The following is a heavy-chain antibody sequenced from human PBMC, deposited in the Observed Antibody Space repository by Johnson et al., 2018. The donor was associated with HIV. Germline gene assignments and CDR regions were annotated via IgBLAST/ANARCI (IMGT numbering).Heavy chain of an antibody. CDR1: GFTVSNNY. CDR3: ARDTVVTTPHDAFDI. J-gene: IGHJ3*02. D-gene: IGHD4-23*01. Sequence: VQLVESGGGLVQPGGSLRLSCAASGFTVSNNYMSWVRQAPGKGLEWVSVIYSGGSTYYADSVKGRFTISRDNSKNTLYLQMNSLRAEDTAVYYCARDTVVTTPHDAFDIWGQGTMVTVSS. CDR2: IYSGGST. V-gene: IGHV3-66*01.